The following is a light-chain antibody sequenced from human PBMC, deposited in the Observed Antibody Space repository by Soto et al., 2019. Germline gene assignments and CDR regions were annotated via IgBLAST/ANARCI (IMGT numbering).Light chain of an antibody. V-gene: IGLV2-14*01. CDR2: EVS. CDR3: TSYTTSTTGV. J-gene: IGLJ2*01. CDR1: SSDVGAYNY. Sequence: QSALTQPASVSGSPGQSITIPCTGTSSDVGAYNYVSWYQHCPGKAPKLVIYEVSYRPSGVSDRFSASKSGNTASLTISGLQAEDEADYYCTSYTTSTTGVFGGGTKVTVL.